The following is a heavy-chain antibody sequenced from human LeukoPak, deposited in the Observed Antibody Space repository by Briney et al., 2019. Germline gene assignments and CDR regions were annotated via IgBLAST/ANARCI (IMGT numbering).Heavy chain of an antibody. V-gene: IGHV4-59*12. D-gene: IGHD3-10*01. CDR2: IYYSGSA. CDR1: GGSINNYY. Sequence: SETLSLTCTVSGGSINNYYWSWIRQPPGKGLEWIGYIYYSGSAYYNPSLKSRVTISVDTSKNQFSLKLSSVTAADTAVYYCARESNYYGSGTGWFDPWGQGTLVTVSS. CDR3: ARESNYYGSGTGWFDP. J-gene: IGHJ5*02.